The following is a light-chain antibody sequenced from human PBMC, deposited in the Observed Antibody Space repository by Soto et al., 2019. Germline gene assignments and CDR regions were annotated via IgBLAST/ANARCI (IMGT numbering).Light chain of an antibody. J-gene: IGKJ5*01. Sequence: EIVMTQSPATLSVSPGERVTLSCRASKSVTSNLAWYQQKPGQAPRLLIYDASTRATDIPARFSGSGSGTEFTLTISGLQSEDFAIYYCQQYNNWPPITFGQGTRLEIK. CDR1: KSVTSN. CDR3: QQYNNWPPIT. V-gene: IGKV3D-15*01. CDR2: DAS.